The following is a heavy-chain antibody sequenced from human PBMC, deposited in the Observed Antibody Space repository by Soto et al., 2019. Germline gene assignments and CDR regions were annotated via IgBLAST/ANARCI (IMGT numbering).Heavy chain of an antibody. CDR1: AFTFKNHS. CDR3: ARPTYYYDSSGPPAY. CDR2: INGDGSFT. V-gene: IGHV3-74*01. J-gene: IGHJ4*02. D-gene: IGHD3-22*01. Sequence: PGGSLRLSCAASAFTFKNHSMHWVRQFPGKGPVWVSRINGDGSFTSYADAVKGRFTISRDNAKNTLSLQMNSLRAEDTAVYYCARPTYYYDSSGPPAYWGKGTLVTVSS.